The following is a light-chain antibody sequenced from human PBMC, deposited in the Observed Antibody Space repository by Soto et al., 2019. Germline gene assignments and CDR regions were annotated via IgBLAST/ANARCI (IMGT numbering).Light chain of an antibody. CDR1: HTISGY. Sequence: DVEMAQSPSCLSACVGRRVPITCPPSHTISGYLNWYQQKPGKAPELLIYAASYLGNGVPSRFSGSGSGTYFTLTISSLQTEDLATYYCKQSYTTPLTFGGGTKVDIK. CDR3: KQSYTTPLT. J-gene: IGKJ4*01. V-gene: IGKV1-39*01. CDR2: AAS.